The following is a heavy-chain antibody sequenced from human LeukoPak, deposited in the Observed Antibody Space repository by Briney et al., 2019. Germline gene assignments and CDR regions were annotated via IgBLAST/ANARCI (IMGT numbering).Heavy chain of an antibody. J-gene: IGHJ4*02. CDR1: GFTFSSYS. V-gene: IGHV3-48*02. D-gene: IGHD4/OR15-4a*01. CDR2: ISSFSSTI. Sequence: PGGSLRLSCAASGFTFSSYSINWVREVPGEGLEWVSYISSFSSTIYYADSVKGRFTISRDNAKNSLYLQMNSLRDEDTAVYYCARGSYGAVDYWGQGTLVTISS. CDR3: ARGSYGAVDY.